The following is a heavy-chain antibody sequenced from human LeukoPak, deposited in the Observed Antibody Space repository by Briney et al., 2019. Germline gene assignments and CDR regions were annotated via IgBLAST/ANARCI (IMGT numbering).Heavy chain of an antibody. J-gene: IGHJ4*02. CDR3: ARQDRSGNIPLDY. CDR2: IYYSGST. D-gene: IGHD3-3*01. V-gene: IGHV4-39*01. CDR1: GGSISSSSYY. Sequence: SETLSLTCTVSGGSISSSSYYWGWIRQPPGKGLEWIGSIYYSGSTYYNPSLKSRVTISVDTSKNQFSLKLSSVTAADTAVYYCARQDRSGNIPLDYWGQGTLVTVSS.